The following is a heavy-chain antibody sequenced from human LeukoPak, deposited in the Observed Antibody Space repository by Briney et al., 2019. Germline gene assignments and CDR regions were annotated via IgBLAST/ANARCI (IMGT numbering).Heavy chain of an antibody. CDR3: ARESGYSYGYFDY. D-gene: IGHD5-18*01. CDR1: GGTLSSYA. Sequence: SVKVSCKASGGTLSSYAISWVRQAPGQGLEWMGRIIPIFGIANYAQKFQGRVTITADKSTSTAYMELSSLRSEDTAVYYCARESGYSYGYFDYWGQGTLVTVSS. V-gene: IGHV1-69*04. CDR2: IIPIFGIA. J-gene: IGHJ4*02.